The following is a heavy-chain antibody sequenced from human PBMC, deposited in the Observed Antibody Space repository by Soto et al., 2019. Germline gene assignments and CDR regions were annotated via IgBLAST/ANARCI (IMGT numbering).Heavy chain of an antibody. D-gene: IGHD2-15*01. CDR2: INAGNGNT. CDR3: ARVGYCSGGSCYPPPFDY. Sequence: SVKVSCKASGYTFTSYAMHWVRQAPVQRLEWMGWINAGNGNTKYSQKFQGRVTITRDTSASTAYMELSSLRSEDTAVYYCARVGYCSGGSCYPPPFDYWGQGTLVTVSS. J-gene: IGHJ4*02. CDR1: GYTFTSYA. V-gene: IGHV1-3*01.